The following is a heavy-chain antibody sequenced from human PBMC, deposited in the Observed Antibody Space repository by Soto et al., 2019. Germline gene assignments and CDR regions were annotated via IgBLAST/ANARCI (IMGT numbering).Heavy chain of an antibody. V-gene: IGHV3-66*01. CDR3: ARGRYCSSTSCYADFYFQH. J-gene: IGHJ1*01. CDR1: GFTVSSNY. D-gene: IGHD2-2*01. CDR2: IYSGGST. Sequence: PGGSLRLSCAASGFTVSSNYMSWVRQAPGKGLEWVSVIYSGGSTYYADSVKGRFTISRDNSKNTLYLQMNSLRAEDTAVYYCARGRYCSSTSCYADFYFQHWGQGTLVTVSS.